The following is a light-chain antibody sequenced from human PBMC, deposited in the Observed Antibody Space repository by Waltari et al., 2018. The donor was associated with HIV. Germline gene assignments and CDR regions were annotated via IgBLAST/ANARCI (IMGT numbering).Light chain of an antibody. CDR3: QQYNNWPLT. CDR2: IAS. J-gene: IGKJ4*01. Sequence: ETVMTQSPATLSVSPGERATLSCRASQSVTNNVAWYQQKPGQAPRLLSYIASARATDIPARFSAGGSGTQFNLTISSLQSEDFAVYYCQQYNNWPLTFGGGTRVE. CDR1: QSVTNN. V-gene: IGKV3-15*01.